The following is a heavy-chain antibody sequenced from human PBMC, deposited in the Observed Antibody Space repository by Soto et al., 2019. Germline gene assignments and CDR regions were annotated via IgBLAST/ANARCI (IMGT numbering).Heavy chain of an antibody. V-gene: IGHV1-69*01. CDR3: AVALAARGPGYFDY. CDR2: IIPNFGTA. CDR1: GGTFSSYA. J-gene: IGHJ4*02. Sequence: QVQLVQSGAEVKKPGSSVKVSCKASGGTFSSYAISWVRQAPGQGLAWMGGIIPNFGTANCAQKFQGRVTITADESTSTAYMELSGLRSEDTAVYYCAVALAARGPGYFDYWGQGTLVTVSS. D-gene: IGHD6-6*01.